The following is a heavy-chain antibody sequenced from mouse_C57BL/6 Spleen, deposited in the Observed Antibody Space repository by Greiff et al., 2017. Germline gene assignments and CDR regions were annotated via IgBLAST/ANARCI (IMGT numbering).Heavy chain of an antibody. CDR1: GFSFTSYG. CDR2: IWSGGST. J-gene: IGHJ2*01. Sequence: QVHVKQSGPGLVQPSQSLSITCTVSGFSFTSYGVHWVRQSPGQGLEWLGVIWSGGSTDYNAAFISRLSISKDNSKSQVFFKMNSLQADDTAIYYWARQDYGNPLDYWGQGTTLTVSS. CDR3: ARQDYGNPLDY. V-gene: IGHV2-2*01. D-gene: IGHD1-1*01.